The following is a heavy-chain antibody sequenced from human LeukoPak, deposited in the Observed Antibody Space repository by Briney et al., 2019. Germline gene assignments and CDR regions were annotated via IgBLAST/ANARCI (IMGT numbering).Heavy chain of an antibody. CDR2: IYYSGST. CDR1: GGSISSGGYY. D-gene: IGHD1-26*01. J-gene: IGHJ4*02. Sequence: SETLSLTCTVSGGSISSGGYYWSWNRQHPGKGLEWIGYIYYSGSTYYNPSLKSRVTISVDTSKNQFSLKLSSVTAADTAVYYCARALSGSYSFDYWGQGTLVTVSS. V-gene: IGHV4-31*03. CDR3: ARALSGSYSFDY.